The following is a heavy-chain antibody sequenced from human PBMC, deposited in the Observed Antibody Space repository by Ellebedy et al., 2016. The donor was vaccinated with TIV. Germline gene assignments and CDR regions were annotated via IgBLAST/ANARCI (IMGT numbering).Heavy chain of an antibody. CDR3: VRDNSGYYYFDY. CDR1: GFTFGSYT. Sequence: GGSLRLXXAASGFTFGSYTMYWVRQAPGKGLEWVAMISYDGYNEYYGDSVGGRFTISRVNSRSTLYLQMNSLRAEDTAVYYCVRDNSGYYYFDYWGQGTLVTVSS. D-gene: IGHD3-22*01. CDR2: ISYDGYNE. J-gene: IGHJ4*02. V-gene: IGHV3-30*04.